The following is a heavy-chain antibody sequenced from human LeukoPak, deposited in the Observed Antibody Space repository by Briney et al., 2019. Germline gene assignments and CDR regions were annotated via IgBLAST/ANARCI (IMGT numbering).Heavy chain of an antibody. J-gene: IGHJ4*02. V-gene: IGHV4-4*09. CDR3: ARASMIVVRQAFDY. Sequence: SETLSLTCTVSGGSISSYYWSWIRQPPGKGLEWIGYIYTSGSTNYNPSLKSRVTISVDTSKNQFSLKLSSVTAADTAVYYCARASMIVVRQAFDYWGQGTLVTVSS. CDR1: GGSISSYY. CDR2: IYTSGST. D-gene: IGHD3-22*01.